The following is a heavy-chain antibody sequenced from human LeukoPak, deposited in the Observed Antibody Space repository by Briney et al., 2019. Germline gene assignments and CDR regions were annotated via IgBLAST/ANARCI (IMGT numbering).Heavy chain of an antibody. CDR2: IKQGGNEI. CDR1: GFTLSQYW. V-gene: IGHV3-7*01. D-gene: IGHD1-26*01. J-gene: IGHJ3*02. Sequence: GGSLRLSCVVSGFTLSQYWMTWVRQAPGKGLEWVANIKQGGNEIHYVESVKGRFTISRDNAKNSLYLQMNSLRAEDTAVYYCARELSVGASDAFDIWGQGTMVTVSS. CDR3: ARELSVGASDAFDI.